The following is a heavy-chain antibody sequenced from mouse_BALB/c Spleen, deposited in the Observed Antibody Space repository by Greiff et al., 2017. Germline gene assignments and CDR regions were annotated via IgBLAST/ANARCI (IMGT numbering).Heavy chain of an antibody. CDR3: VREEGRYYGSSYNAMDY. CDR2: IRSKSNNYAT. CDR1: GFTFNTYA. J-gene: IGHJ4*01. V-gene: IGHV10-1*02. Sequence: EVQVVESGGGLVQPKGSLKLSCAASGFTFNTYAMNWVRQAPGKGLEWVARIRSKSNNYATYYADSVKDRFTISRDDSQSMLYLQMNNLKTEDTAMYYCVREEGRYYGSSYNAMDYWGQGTSVTVSS. D-gene: IGHD1-1*01.